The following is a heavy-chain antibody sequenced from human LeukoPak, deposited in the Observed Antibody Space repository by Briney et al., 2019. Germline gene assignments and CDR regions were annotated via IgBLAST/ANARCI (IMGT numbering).Heavy chain of an antibody. Sequence: GGSLRLSCVASGFTFSSYAMSWVRQAPGKGPEWVAAVTGNGVTTWYAPFVKGRFIISRDNSKSTLYLQMSGLRAEDTALFYCAKDRLYPNDIFDVWGQGTMVTVS. CDR3: AKDRLYPNDIFDV. CDR1: GFTFSSYA. J-gene: IGHJ3*01. D-gene: IGHD2-8*01. CDR2: VTGNGVTT. V-gene: IGHV3-23*01.